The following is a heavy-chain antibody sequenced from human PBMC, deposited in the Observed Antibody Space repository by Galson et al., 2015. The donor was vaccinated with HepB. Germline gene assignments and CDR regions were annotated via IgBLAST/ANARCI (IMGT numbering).Heavy chain of an antibody. CDR1: GGSISSYY. D-gene: IGHD1-14*01. CDR3: ARVKGGLTSHYFDY. CDR2: IYYSGST. V-gene: IGHV4-59*01. Sequence: ETLSLTCTVSGGSISSYYWSWIRQPPGKGLEWIGYIYYSGSTNYNPSLKSRVTISVDTSKNQFSLKLSSVTAADTAVYYCARVKGGLTSHYFDYWGQGTLVTVSS. J-gene: IGHJ4*02.